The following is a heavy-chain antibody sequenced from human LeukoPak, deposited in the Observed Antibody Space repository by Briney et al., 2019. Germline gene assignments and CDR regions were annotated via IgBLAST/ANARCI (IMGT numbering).Heavy chain of an antibody. CDR1: GGTFSSYA. Sequence: ASVKVSCKASGGTFSSYAISWVRQAPGQGLEWMGRIIPILGIANYAQKFQGRVTITADKSTSTAYMELSSLRSEDTAVYYCARDSGDIVATINGGYYFDYWGQGTLVTVSS. D-gene: IGHD5-12*01. V-gene: IGHV1-69*04. CDR2: IIPILGIA. J-gene: IGHJ4*02. CDR3: ARDSGDIVATINGGYYFDY.